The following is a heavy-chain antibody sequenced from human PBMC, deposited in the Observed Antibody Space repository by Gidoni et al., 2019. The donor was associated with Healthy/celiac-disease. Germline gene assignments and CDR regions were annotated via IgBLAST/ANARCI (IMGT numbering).Heavy chain of an antibody. CDR2: ISGSGGST. J-gene: IGHJ3*02. CDR1: GSTLSSYV. Sequence: EVQLLASGGGLLQPGVSLLLSCSASGSTLSSYVMSWVRQAPGKGLEWVSAISGSGGSTYYADYVKGRFTISRDNSKNTLYLQMNSLRAEDTAVYYCAKGLYYDSSRGDAFDIWGQGTMVTVSS. D-gene: IGHD3-22*01. CDR3: AKGLYYDSSRGDAFDI. V-gene: IGHV3-23*01.